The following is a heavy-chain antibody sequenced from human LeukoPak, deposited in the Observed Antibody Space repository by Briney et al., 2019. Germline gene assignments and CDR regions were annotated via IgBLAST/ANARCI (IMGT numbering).Heavy chain of an antibody. J-gene: IGHJ6*03. D-gene: IGHD1-26*01. CDR1: GFTFSSYA. Sequence: GGSLRLSCAASGFTFSSYAMHWVRQAPGKGLEWVSSISSSSSYIYYADSVKGRFTISRDNAKNSLYLQMNSLRAEDTAVYYCASTRVGNTPYYMDVWGKGTTVTVSS. CDR3: ASTRVGNTPYYMDV. CDR2: ISSSSSYI. V-gene: IGHV3-21*01.